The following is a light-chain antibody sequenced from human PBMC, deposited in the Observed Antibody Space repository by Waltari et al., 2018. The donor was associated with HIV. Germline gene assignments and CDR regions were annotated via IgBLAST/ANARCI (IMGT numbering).Light chain of an antibody. CDR3: KTRDRSGNLYI. CDR2: GKN. CDR1: NLRTYY. J-gene: IGLJ1*01. V-gene: IGLV3-19*01. Sequence: SSELTQDPTVSVALGQTVKITCKGDNLRTYYGRWYKQKPGQAPVLVSYGKNKRPSEISDRFSSSASRNTASLTITGAQAEDEADYYCKTRDRSGNLYIFGTGTTVTVL.